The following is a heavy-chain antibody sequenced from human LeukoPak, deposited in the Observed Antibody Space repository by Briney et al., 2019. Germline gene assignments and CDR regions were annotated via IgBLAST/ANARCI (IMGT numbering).Heavy chain of an antibody. J-gene: IGHJ5*02. D-gene: IGHD6-13*01. V-gene: IGHV1-69*13. Sequence: EASVKVSCKASGGTFSSYAISWVRQAPGQGLEWMGGIIPIFGTANYAQKFQGRVTITADESTSTAYMEPSSLRSEDTAVYYCARGGYSSSWYFSRAVRPPRIEWFDPWGQGTLVTVSS. CDR1: GGTFSSYA. CDR2: IIPIFGTA. CDR3: ARGGYSSSWYFSRAVRPPRIEWFDP.